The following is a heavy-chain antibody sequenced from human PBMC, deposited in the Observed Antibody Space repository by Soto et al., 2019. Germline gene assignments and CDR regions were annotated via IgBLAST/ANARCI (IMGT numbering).Heavy chain of an antibody. CDR3: ARHVSAPDYGGNSGYFDY. D-gene: IGHD4-17*01. Sequence: PSETLSITCTVSGGSISSSSYYWGWIRQPPGKGLEWIGSIYYSGSTYYNPSLKSRVTISVDTSKNQFSLKLSSVTAADTAVYYCARHVSAPDYGGNSGYFDYWGQGTLVTVSS. V-gene: IGHV4-39*01. CDR2: IYYSGST. J-gene: IGHJ4*02. CDR1: GGSISSSSYY.